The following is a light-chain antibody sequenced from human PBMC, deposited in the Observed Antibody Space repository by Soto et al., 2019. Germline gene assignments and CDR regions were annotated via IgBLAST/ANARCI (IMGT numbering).Light chain of an antibody. J-gene: IGKJ3*01. CDR2: GTA. Sequence: EIVLTQSPGTLSLSPGERATLSCRASESVSSHYIGWYQQRPGRAPRLLIYGTASRAPDIPDRFSGDGAGADFTLTITRLEPEDFAVYYCQQLNSYPFTFGPGTKVDIK. V-gene: IGKV3-20*01. CDR3: QQLNSYPFT. CDR1: ESVSSHY.